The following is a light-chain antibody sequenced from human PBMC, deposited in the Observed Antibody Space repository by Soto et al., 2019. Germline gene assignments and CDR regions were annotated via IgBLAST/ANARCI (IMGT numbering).Light chain of an antibody. J-gene: IGKJ1*01. CDR3: QQYGSSGT. Sequence: EIVLTQSPGTLSLSPGAGAPLSCRASQSVSSSYLAWYQQKPGQAPRLLIYGASTRATGVPDRFSGSGSGTDFTLTISRLEPEDFAVYYCQQYGSSGTFGQGTKVDI. V-gene: IGKV3-20*01. CDR2: GAS. CDR1: QSVSSSY.